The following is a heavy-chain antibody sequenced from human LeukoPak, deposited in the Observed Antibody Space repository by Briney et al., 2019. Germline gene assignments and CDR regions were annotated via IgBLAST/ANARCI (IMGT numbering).Heavy chain of an antibody. Sequence: PSETLSLTCTVSGGSISSSSYYWGWIRQPPGKGLEWIGSIYYSGSTYYNPSLKSRVTISVDTSKNQFSLKLSSVTAADTAVYYCARSTGYGLLFDYWGQGTLVTVSS. CDR3: ARSTGYGLLFDY. J-gene: IGHJ4*02. V-gene: IGHV4-39*07. D-gene: IGHD5-18*01. CDR2: IYYSGST. CDR1: GGSISSSSYY.